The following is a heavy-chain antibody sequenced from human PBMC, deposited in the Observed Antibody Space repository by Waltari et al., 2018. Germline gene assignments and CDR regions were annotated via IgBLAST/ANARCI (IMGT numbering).Heavy chain of an antibody. J-gene: IGHJ4*02. D-gene: IGHD6-19*01. CDR2: INPNTGNT. CDR3: ARVPKWLVRTSNYYFDY. Sequence: QVQLVQSGAEVKKPGASVKVSCKASGYTFTSYDINWVRQATGQGLEWMGWINPNTGNTGYSQKFQGRVTITRNTSKSTAYMGLSSLRSEDTAVYYCARVPKWLVRTSNYYFDYWGQGTLVTVSS. CDR1: GYTFTSYD. V-gene: IGHV1-8*03.